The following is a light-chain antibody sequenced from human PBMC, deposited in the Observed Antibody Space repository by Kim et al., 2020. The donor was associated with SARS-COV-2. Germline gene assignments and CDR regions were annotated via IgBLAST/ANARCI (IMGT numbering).Light chain of an antibody. Sequence: SPGERATISCRARQSVSSSYLAWYQQKPDQAPRLLIYGASSRATGIPDRFSGSGSGTDFTLTISRLEPEDFAVYYCQQYGSSPNTFGQGTKLEI. J-gene: IGKJ2*01. CDR1: QSVSSSY. V-gene: IGKV3-20*01. CDR2: GAS. CDR3: QQYGSSPNT.